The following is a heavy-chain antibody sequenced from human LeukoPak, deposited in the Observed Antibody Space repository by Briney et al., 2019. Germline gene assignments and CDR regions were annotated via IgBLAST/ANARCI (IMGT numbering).Heavy chain of an antibody. CDR3: AREGIAAAGKFDY. CDR1: GGSFSGYY. V-gene: IGHV4-34*01. Sequence: SETLSLTCAVYGGSFSGYYWSWIRQPPGKGLEWIGEINHSGSANYNPSLKSRVTISVDTSKNQFSLKLSSVTAADTAVYYCAREGIAAAGKFDYWGQGTPVTVSS. J-gene: IGHJ4*02. CDR2: INHSGSA. D-gene: IGHD6-13*01.